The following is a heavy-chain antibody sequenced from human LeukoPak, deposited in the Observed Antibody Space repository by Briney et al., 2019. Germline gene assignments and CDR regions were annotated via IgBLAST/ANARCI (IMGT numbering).Heavy chain of an antibody. CDR3: AREVMDNLRLDY. Sequence: GASVEVSCKASGYTFNNYYVHWVRQAPGQGLEWMGLINPSGGITSYAQKFQGRVTLTRDTSTNTVYMDLSSLRSEDTAVYYCAREVMDNLRLDYWGQGTLVTVSS. V-gene: IGHV1-46*02. CDR1: GYTFNNYY. CDR2: INPSGGIT. D-gene: IGHD1-14*01. J-gene: IGHJ4*02.